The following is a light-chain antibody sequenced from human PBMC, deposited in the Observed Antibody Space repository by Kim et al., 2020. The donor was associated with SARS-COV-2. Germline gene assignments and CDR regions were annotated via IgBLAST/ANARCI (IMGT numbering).Light chain of an antibody. CDR3: QQYNTFPWT. CDR2: DAS. Sequence: AAVGDRVTITCRASQDIRHHLAWFQQKPGKVPKSLIYDASNLQSGVPSKFSGSRSGTDFILTISSLQPEDFATYYCQQYNTFPWTFGQGTKVDIK. J-gene: IGKJ1*01. V-gene: IGKV1-16*02. CDR1: QDIRHH.